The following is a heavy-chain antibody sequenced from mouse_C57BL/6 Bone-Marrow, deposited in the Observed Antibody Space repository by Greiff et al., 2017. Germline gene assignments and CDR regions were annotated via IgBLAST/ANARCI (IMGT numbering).Heavy chain of an antibody. CDR1: GFTFSDAW. J-gene: IGHJ2*01. V-gene: IGHV6-6*01. CDR3: TRKGSGYGYDGYLDY. CDR2: IRNKANNHET. Sequence: EVKLMESGGGLVQPGGSMKLSCAASGFTFSDAWMDWVRQSPEKGLEWDAEIRNKANNHETYYAESVKGRFTISRDDSQSSVYLQMNSLRAEDTGIYDCTRKGSGYGYDGYLDYGGQGTTLTVSS. D-gene: IGHD2-2*01.